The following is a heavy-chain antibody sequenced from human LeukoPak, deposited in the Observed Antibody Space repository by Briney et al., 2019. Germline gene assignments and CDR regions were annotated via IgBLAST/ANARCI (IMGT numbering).Heavy chain of an antibody. CDR2: ISSSSSYI. CDR1: GLTFSSYS. V-gene: IGHV3-21*01. J-gene: IGHJ4*02. CDR3: ERDLGELGFDY. D-gene: IGHD2-21*01. Sequence: AGGSLRLSCAASGLTFSSYSMNWVRQAPGKGLEWVSSISSSSSYIYYADSVKGRFTISRDNAKNSLYLQMNSLRAEDTAVYYCERDLGELGFDYWGQGTLVTVSS.